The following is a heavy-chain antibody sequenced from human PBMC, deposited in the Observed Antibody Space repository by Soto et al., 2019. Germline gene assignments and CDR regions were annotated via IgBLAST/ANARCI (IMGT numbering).Heavy chain of an antibody. CDR3: ARDPYSRYYFDY. Sequence: QVQLVESGGGVVQPGRSLRLSCAASGFTFSSCAMHWVCQTPGKGLEWVAVMSYGGSKKYYAASVKGRFTVSRDTSKNTLYLQMNSLRAEDTAVYYCARDPYSRYYFDYWGQGSLVTVSS. D-gene: IGHD4-4*01. CDR2: MSYGGSKK. CDR1: GFTFSSCA. J-gene: IGHJ4*02. V-gene: IGHV3-30-3*01.